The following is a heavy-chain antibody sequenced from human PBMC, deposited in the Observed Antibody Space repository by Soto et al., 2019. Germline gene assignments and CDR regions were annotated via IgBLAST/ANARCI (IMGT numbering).Heavy chain of an antibody. D-gene: IGHD3-9*01. Sequence: GGSLRLSCAASGFTFDDYAMHWVRQAPGKGLEWVSGISWNSGSIGYADSVKGRFTISRDNAKNSLYLQMNSLRAEDTALYYCAKALGLQVDWLLSDAFDIWGQGTMVTVSS. CDR1: GFTFDDYA. J-gene: IGHJ3*02. CDR2: ISWNSGSI. V-gene: IGHV3-9*01. CDR3: AKALGLQVDWLLSDAFDI.